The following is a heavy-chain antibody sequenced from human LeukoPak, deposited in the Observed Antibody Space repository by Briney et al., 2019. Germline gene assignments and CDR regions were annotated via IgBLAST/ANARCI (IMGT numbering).Heavy chain of an antibody. V-gene: IGHV1-18*01. CDR1: GYTFTSYG. CDR3: ARGAKNY. Sequence: GASVKVSCRASGYTFTSYGISWVRRAPGQGLEWMGWISAYNGNTNYAQKLQRRVPLTTDTSTSTVYMELSSLSSEDTAVYYRARGAKNYWGQGTLVTVSS. J-gene: IGHJ4*02. CDR2: ISAYNGNT.